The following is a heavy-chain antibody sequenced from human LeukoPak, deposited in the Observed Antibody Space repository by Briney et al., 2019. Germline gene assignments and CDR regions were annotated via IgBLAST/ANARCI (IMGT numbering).Heavy chain of an antibody. V-gene: IGHV3-30*18. D-gene: IGHD6-13*01. J-gene: IGHJ6*02. CDR1: GFTFSSYG. Sequence: PGGSLRLSCAASGFTFSSYGMHWVRQAPGKGLEWVAVISYDGSNKYYADSVKGLFTISRDNSKNTLYLQMNSLRAEDTAVYYCAKGLSSSWYYYYGMDVWGQGTTVTVSS. CDR2: ISYDGSNK. CDR3: AKGLSSSWYYYYGMDV.